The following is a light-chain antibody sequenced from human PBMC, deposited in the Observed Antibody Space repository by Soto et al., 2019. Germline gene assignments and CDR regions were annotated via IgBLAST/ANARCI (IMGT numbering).Light chain of an antibody. J-gene: IGKJ1*01. V-gene: IGKV1-5*03. CDR3: QQYHNYWT. Sequence: DIQMTQSPSTLSASVGDRVTITCRASQNINGWLAWYQQKPGKAPKVLIYKASSLESGVPSRFSGSGSGTEFTLTISTLQPDDFATYYCQQYHNYWTFGQGTKVEIK. CDR2: KAS. CDR1: QNINGW.